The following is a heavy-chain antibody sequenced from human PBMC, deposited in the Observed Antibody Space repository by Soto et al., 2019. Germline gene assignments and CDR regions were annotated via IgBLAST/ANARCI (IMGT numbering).Heavy chain of an antibody. CDR3: ARDGSTSWYSYAYHGIDV. V-gene: IGHV3-7*05. D-gene: IGHD5-18*01. J-gene: IGHJ6*02. CDR2: INQDGREK. CDR1: GFTFRTYW. Sequence: EVQLVESGGGLVQPGGSLRLSCGASGFTFRTYWLSWVPQVPGKGLEWVANINQDGREKNYVDSVKGRFTISKDNAKNSLSLEMRSLRAEDTALYYCARDGSTSWYSYAYHGIDVWGQGTTFTVSS.